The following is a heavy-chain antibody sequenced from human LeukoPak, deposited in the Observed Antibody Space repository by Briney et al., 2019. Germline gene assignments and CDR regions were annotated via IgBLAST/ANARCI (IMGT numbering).Heavy chain of an antibody. Sequence: GGSLRLSCGVSGFIVSSNFMTWVRQSPGKGLEWVSAISGSGGSTYYADSVKGRFTISRDNSKNTLYLQMNSLRAEDTAVYYCARDITGYDRTLDAFDIWGQGTMVTVSS. CDR1: GFIVSSNF. CDR2: ISGSGGST. D-gene: IGHD3-22*01. J-gene: IGHJ3*02. CDR3: ARDITGYDRTLDAFDI. V-gene: IGHV3-23*01.